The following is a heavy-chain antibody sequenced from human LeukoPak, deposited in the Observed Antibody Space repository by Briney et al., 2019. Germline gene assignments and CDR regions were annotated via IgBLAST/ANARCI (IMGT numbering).Heavy chain of an antibody. J-gene: IGHJ4*02. CDR2: IYHTGST. Sequence: PSGTLSLTCAVSGASITSSNWWNWVRQTPGKGLEWIGEIYHTGSTNYNPSLKSRVSISVDKSKNQFSLKLTSVTAADTAVYYCARWNYYGSGSRRLDHWGQGILVTVSS. CDR1: GASITSSNW. D-gene: IGHD3-10*01. CDR3: ARWNYYGSGSRRLDH. V-gene: IGHV4-4*02.